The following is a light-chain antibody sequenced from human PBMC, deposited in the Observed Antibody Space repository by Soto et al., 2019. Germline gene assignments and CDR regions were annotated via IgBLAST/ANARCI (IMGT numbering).Light chain of an antibody. CDR2: DNT. CDR3: ETWDGSLNTVI. Sequence: QSVLTQPPSVSAAPGQNVTISCSGSRSNIGSNYVSWYLQVLGTAPKLLIFDNTKRPSGIPDRFSGSKSGTSATLNITGLQTGDEADYYCETWDGSLNTVIFGGGTKVTVL. V-gene: IGLV1-51*01. CDR1: RSNIGSNY. J-gene: IGLJ2*01.